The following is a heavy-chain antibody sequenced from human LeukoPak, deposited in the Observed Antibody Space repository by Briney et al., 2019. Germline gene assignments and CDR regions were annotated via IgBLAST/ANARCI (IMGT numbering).Heavy chain of an antibody. J-gene: IGHJ6*04. Sequence: SVKVSCKASGGTFSSYAISWVRQAPGQGLEWMGGIIPIFGTANYAQKFQGRVTITADKSTSTAYMELSSLRSEDTAVYYCARDAYGSGSYGGLYGMDVWGKGTTVTDSS. CDR1: GGTFSSYA. V-gene: IGHV1-69*06. D-gene: IGHD3-10*01. CDR2: IIPIFGTA. CDR3: ARDAYGSGSYGGLYGMDV.